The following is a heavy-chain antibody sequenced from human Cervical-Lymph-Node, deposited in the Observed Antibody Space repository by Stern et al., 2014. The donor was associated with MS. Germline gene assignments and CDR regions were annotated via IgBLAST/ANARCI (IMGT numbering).Heavy chain of an antibody. CDR3: AIPWGMDV. CDR2: IWYDGSSK. Sequence: VQLVESGGGVLQPGRSLRLSCAASGFTFSNYGMHWVRQAPGKGLEWVAVIWYDGSSKYYADSVKGRFTISRDNSKNTLYLQMNSLRVEDTAVYYCAIPWGMDVWGQGTTVTVSS. J-gene: IGHJ6*02. CDR1: GFTFSNYG. V-gene: IGHV3-33*01.